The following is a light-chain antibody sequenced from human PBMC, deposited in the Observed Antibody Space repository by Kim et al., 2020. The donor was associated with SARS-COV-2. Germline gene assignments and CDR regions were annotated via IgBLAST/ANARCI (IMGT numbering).Light chain of an antibody. CDR3: SSYTSSTTLGV. Sequence: QSVTLSFPGTSSDIGAYNYVSWYQQHPDKAPKLVIYDVNERPSGVSNRFSGSKSGNTASLTISRLQAEDEADYYCSSYTSSTTLGVFGGGTQLTVL. J-gene: IGLJ3*02. CDR1: SSDIGAYNY. CDR2: DVN. V-gene: IGLV2-14*04.